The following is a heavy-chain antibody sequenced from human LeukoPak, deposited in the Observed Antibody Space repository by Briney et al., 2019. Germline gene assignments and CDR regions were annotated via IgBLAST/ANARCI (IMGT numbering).Heavy chain of an antibody. D-gene: IGHD3-10*01. CDR1: GGSFSGYY. V-gene: IGHV4-34*01. J-gene: IGHJ4*02. Sequence: SETLSLTCAVYGGSFSGYYWSWIRQPPGKGLEWIGEINHSGSTNYNPSLKSRVTISVDKSKNQFSLKLSSVTAADTAVYYCARVNYYGSGRDHNFDYWGQGTLVTVSS. CDR2: INHSGST. CDR3: ARVNYYGSGRDHNFDY.